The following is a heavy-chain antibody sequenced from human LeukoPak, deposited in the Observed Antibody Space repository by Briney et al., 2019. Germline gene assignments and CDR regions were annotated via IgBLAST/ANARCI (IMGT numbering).Heavy chain of an antibody. V-gene: IGHV4-59*01. Sequence: SEPLFLTRTVSGGSISSYYWSWIRQPPGKGLEWIGIIYYSGSTNYNPSLKSRVTISVDTSKNQFSLKLGSVTAADTAVYYCARHTVTTSFDYWGQGTLVTVSS. CDR2: IYYSGST. CDR3: ARHTVTTSFDY. J-gene: IGHJ4*02. CDR1: GGSISSYY. D-gene: IGHD4-17*01.